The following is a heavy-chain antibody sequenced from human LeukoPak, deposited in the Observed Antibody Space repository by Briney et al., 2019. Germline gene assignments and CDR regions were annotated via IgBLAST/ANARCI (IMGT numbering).Heavy chain of an antibody. Sequence: GESLRLSCAASGFTFSSYSMNWVRQAPGKGLEWVSYISSSSSTIYYADSVKGRFTISRDNAKNSLYLQMNSLRDEDTAVYYCARVGAYSSSSTPYYYYGMDVWGQGTTVTVSS. CDR1: GFTFSSYS. CDR3: ARVGAYSSSSTPYYYYGMDV. D-gene: IGHD6-6*01. V-gene: IGHV3-48*02. J-gene: IGHJ6*02. CDR2: ISSSSSTI.